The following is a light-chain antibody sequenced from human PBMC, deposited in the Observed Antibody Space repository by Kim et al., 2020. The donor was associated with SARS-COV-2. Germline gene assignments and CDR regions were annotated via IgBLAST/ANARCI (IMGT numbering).Light chain of an antibody. CDR2: SNN. V-gene: IGLV1-44*01. J-gene: IGLJ3*02. Sequence: GQRVTISCSGSSSNIGSNTVNWYQQLPGTATKIVIYSNNQRPSGVPDRLSASKSGTSASLAISGLHSDDESDYYCAAWDDSLNGWVFGGGTQLTVL. CDR1: SSNIGSNT. CDR3: AAWDDSLNGWV.